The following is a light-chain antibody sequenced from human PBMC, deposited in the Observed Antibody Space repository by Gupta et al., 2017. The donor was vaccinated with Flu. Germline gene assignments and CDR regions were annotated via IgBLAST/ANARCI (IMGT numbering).Light chain of an antibody. V-gene: IGKV1-5*03. Sequence: GDIVSITCRASQSIGSWLAWFQKKPGKAPKPLIYKASSLESGVPSRFSGSGSGTEFSLTISSLQPDDFATYYCQQYYSDPWTFGQGTKVEIK. CDR2: KAS. CDR3: QQYYSDPWT. J-gene: IGKJ1*01. CDR1: QSIGSW.